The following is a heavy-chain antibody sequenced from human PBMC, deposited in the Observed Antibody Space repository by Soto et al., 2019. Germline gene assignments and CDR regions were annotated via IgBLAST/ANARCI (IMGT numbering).Heavy chain of an antibody. CDR3: ATGGLIGTPPDY. V-gene: IGHV5-51*01. D-gene: IGHD1-7*01. J-gene: IGHJ4*02. CDR2: IFPGDSDT. CDR1: GYNFGGYW. Sequence: GESLKISCKASGYNFGGYWIGWVRQMPGKGLEWMGIIFPGDSDTRYSPSFQGQVTISADKSISTVHLQWRSLKASDTAIYFCATGGLIGTPPDYWGQGTWVTVSS.